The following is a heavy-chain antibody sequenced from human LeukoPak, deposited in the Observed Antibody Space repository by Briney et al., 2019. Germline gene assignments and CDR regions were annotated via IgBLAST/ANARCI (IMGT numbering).Heavy chain of an antibody. D-gene: IGHD4-17*01. Sequence: PGGSLRLSCTASGFTFNDYGMSWVRQAPGKGLEWVANIKQDGSEKYYVDSVKGLFTISRDNSKNTLYLQMNSLRAEDTAVYYCARDASGDYDRPYYYYYYMDVWGKGTTVTISS. CDR1: GFTFNDYG. CDR2: IKQDGSEK. J-gene: IGHJ6*03. V-gene: IGHV3-7*01. CDR3: ARDASGDYDRPYYYYYYMDV.